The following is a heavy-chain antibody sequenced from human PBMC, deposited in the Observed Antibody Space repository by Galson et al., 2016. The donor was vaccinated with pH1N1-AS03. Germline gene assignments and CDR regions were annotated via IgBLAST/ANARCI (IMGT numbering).Heavy chain of an antibody. D-gene: IGHD3-3*02. CDR1: GFSLTTSGMC. J-gene: IGHJ6*02. V-gene: IGHV2-70*11. Sequence: PALVKPTQTLTLTCAISGFSLTTSGMCVNWICQPPGKALEWLARIDWDDDKYFSTSLKTRLTISRDTSKNHVVLTLTNRGPEDTGTYYCARGIRPYYYAMDVWGQGTTVTVSS. CDR3: ARGIRPYYYAMDV. CDR2: IDWDDDK.